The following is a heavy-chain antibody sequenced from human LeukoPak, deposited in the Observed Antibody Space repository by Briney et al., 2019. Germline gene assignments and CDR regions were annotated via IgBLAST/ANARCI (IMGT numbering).Heavy chain of an antibody. J-gene: IGHJ4*02. CDR1: GGSFSGYY. CDR3: ARGIVATMAFDY. Sequence: PSETLSLTCAVYGGSFSGYYWSWIRQPSGKGLEWIGEINHSGSTNYNPSLKSRVTVSVDTSKNQFSLKLGSVTAADTAVYYCARGIVATMAFDYWGQGTLVTVSS. CDR2: INHSGST. D-gene: IGHD5-12*01. V-gene: IGHV4-34*01.